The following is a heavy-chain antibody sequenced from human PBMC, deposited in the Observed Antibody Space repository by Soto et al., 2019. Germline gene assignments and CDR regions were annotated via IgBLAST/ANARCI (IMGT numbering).Heavy chain of an antibody. CDR2: IYPGDSDT. CDR3: ARYSGSYWHYLDF. D-gene: IGHD1-26*01. Sequence: GESLKISCKGSGYSFASHWVAWVRQMPEKGLEWIGTIYPGDSDTKYSSAFRGHVAISADTSVSTAYLQWRSLEATDSAIYYCARYSGSYWHYLDFWGQGTLVTVSS. J-gene: IGHJ4*02. V-gene: IGHV5-51*01. CDR1: GYSFASHW.